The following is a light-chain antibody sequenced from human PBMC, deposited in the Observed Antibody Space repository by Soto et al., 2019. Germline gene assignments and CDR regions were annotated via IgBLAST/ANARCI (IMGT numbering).Light chain of an antibody. Sequence: QSVLTQPASVSGSPGQSITISCTGTSSDVGGYNYVSWYQQHPGKAPKLMIYEVSNRPSGVSNRFSGSKSGNTASLTISGLQAEDEADYYCSSYTRSSTLPFGTGTKLTVL. CDR1: SSDVGGYNY. J-gene: IGLJ1*01. CDR2: EVS. CDR3: SSYTRSSTLP. V-gene: IGLV2-14*01.